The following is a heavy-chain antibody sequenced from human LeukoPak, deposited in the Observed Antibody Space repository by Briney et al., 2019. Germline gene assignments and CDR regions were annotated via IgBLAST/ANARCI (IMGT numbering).Heavy chain of an antibody. CDR3: ARAPRVGATRVTAFDI. Sequence: SVKVSCKASGGTFSSYAISWVRQAPGPGLELMGRIITILGIANYAQKFQGRVTITADKSTSTAYVELSSLRSEDTAVYYCARAPRVGATRVTAFDIWGQGTMVTVSS. V-gene: IGHV1-69*04. J-gene: IGHJ3*02. CDR1: GGTFSSYA. CDR2: IITILGIA. D-gene: IGHD1-26*01.